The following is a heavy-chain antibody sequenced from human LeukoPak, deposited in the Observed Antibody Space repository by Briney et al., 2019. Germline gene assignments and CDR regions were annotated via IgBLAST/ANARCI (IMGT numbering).Heavy chain of an antibody. CDR3: ARRWRFGYCSGGSCAGGTSAFDY. V-gene: IGHV4-39*07. J-gene: IGHJ4*02. CDR2: INHSGST. Sequence: SETLSLTCTVSGGSISSSGYYWSWIRQPPGKGLEWIGEINHSGSTNYNPSLKSRVTISVDTSKNQFSLKLSSVTAADTAVYYCARRWRFGYCSGGSCAGGTSAFDYWGQGTLVTVSS. CDR1: GGSISSSGYY. D-gene: IGHD2-15*01.